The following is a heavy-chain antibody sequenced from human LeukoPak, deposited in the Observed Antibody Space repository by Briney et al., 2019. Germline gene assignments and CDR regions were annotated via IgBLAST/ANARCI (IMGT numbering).Heavy chain of an antibody. CDR2: IYPGDSDT. J-gene: IGHJ4*02. V-gene: IGHV5-51*01. CDR1: GYRFTSYW. CDR3: ARHGSSSWPVDY. D-gene: IGHD6-13*01. Sequence: GESLKISCQGSGYRFTSYWIAWVRQMPGKGLEWMGMIYPGDSDTRYSPSFQGQVTISADKSISTAYLQWSSPKASDTAMYYCARHGSSSWPVDYWGQGTLVTVSS.